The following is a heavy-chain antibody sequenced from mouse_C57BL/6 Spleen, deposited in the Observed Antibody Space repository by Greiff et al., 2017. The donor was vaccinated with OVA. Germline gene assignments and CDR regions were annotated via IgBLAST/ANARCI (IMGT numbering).Heavy chain of an antibody. CDR2: IYPRSGST. D-gene: IGHD1-1*01. J-gene: IGHJ3*01. Sequence: QVQLKESGAELARPGASVKLSCKASGYTFTSYGISWVKQRTGQGLEWIGEIYPRSGSTYYNEKFKGKATLTADTSSSTAYMELRSLTSEDSADYCGARWDYGRSRGWFAYWGQGTLVTVSA. CDR1: GYTFTSYG. V-gene: IGHV1-81*01. CDR3: ARWDYGRSRGWFAY.